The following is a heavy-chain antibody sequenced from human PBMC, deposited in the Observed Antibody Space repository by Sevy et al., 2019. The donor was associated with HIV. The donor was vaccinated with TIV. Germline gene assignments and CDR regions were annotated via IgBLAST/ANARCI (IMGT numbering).Heavy chain of an antibody. CDR1: GYSFTSHW. Sequence: GESLKISCQGSGYSFTSHWIGWVRHMPGKGLDWMGIIFPDAADTRYSPSFQGQVTLSAAKSTNPAYLQWSSLKASDTAMYYCATSRSGYFVSSGYYIYWGQGTLVTVSS. V-gene: IGHV5-51*01. D-gene: IGHD3-22*01. J-gene: IGHJ4*02. CDR3: ATSRSGYFVSSGYYIY. CDR2: IFPDAADT.